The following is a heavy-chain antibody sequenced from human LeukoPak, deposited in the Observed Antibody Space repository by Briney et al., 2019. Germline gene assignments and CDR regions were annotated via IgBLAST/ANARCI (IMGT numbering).Heavy chain of an antibody. J-gene: IGHJ3*02. Sequence: PGGSLRLSCAASGFTFTTYTMYWVRQAPGKGLEWVSDISSSGSYIDYADSVKGRFTISRENAKNSLFLQMSSLRVEDTAVYYCARSLIADGAFDIWGQGTMVTVSS. CDR2: ISSSGSYI. D-gene: IGHD2-21*01. V-gene: IGHV3-21*01. CDR3: ARSLIADGAFDI. CDR1: GFTFTTYT.